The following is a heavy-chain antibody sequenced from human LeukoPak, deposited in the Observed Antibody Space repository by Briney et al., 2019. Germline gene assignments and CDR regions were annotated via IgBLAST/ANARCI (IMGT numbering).Heavy chain of an antibody. J-gene: IGHJ5*02. Sequence: ASVKVSCKASGYTFTSYYMHWVRQAPGQGLEWMGIINPSGGSTSYAQKFQGRVTMTRDTSTSTVYMELSSLRSEDTAVYYCARDSPNWGFDPNWFDPWGQGTLVTVSS. CDR3: ARDSPNWGFDPNWFDP. V-gene: IGHV1-46*01. CDR2: INPSGGST. D-gene: IGHD7-27*01. CDR1: GYTFTSYY.